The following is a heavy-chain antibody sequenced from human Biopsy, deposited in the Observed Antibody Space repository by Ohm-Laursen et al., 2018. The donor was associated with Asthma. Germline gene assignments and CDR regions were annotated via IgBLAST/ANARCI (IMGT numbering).Heavy chain of an antibody. CDR1: GASITTSPSY. D-gene: IGHD5-18*01. CDR3: ARNLPGYTYGPFED. Sequence: SETLSLTCTVSGASITTSPSYWSWLRLLPGKGLEWIGCIYYSGETFFNPSLKNPLFMSLDSSKNRFSLKMTSVTVADTAVYFCARNLPGYTYGPFEDWGQGTLVTASS. J-gene: IGHJ4*02. CDR2: IYYSGET. V-gene: IGHV4-31*01.